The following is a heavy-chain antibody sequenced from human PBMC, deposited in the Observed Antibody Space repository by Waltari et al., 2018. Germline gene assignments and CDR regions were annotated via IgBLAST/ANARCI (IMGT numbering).Heavy chain of an antibody. CDR2: IYYSGST. J-gene: IGHJ3*02. Sequence: QVQLQESGPGLVKPSQTLSLTCTVSGGSISSGDYYWSWIRQPPGKGLEWIGYIYYSGSTYYNPSLKSRVTISVDTSKNQFSLKLSSVTAADTAVYYCARASIAMIVVVIPDAFDIWGQGTMVTVSS. D-gene: IGHD3-22*01. V-gene: IGHV4-30-4*08. CDR3: ARASIAMIVVVIPDAFDI. CDR1: GGSISSGDYY.